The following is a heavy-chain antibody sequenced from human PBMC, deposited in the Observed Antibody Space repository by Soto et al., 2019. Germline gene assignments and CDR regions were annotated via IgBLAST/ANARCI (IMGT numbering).Heavy chain of an antibody. V-gene: IGHV1-3*01. D-gene: IGHD2-8*02. Sequence: QVQLVQSGAEVRKPGASVNISCRASGFSFSDNLINWVRQAPGQSLEWMGWINPDNGNTRYLHPFQGRVTISRHSAASLAHVEVTHLTSEDTAVYYCARDILSVGPRANDAFDVWGQGTMVTVSS. CDR2: INPDNGNT. CDR3: ARDILSVGPRANDAFDV. J-gene: IGHJ3*01. CDR1: GFSFSDNL.